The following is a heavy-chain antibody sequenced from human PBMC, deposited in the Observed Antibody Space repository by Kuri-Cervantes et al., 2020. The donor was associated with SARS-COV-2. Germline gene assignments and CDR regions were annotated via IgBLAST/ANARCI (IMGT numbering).Heavy chain of an antibody. CDR3: AARGSSSGENYYYYGMDV. Sequence: GSLRLSCAVYGGSFSGYYWSWIRQPPGKGLEWIGEINHSGSTNYNPSLKSRVTISVDTSKNQFSLKLSSLTAADTAVYYCAARGSSSGENYYYYGMDVWGQGTTVTVSS. CDR2: INHSGST. J-gene: IGHJ6*02. CDR1: GGSFSGYY. D-gene: IGHD6-6*01. V-gene: IGHV4-34*01.